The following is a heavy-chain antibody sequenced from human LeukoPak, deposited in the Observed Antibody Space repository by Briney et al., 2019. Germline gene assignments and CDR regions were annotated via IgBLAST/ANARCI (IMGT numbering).Heavy chain of an antibody. CDR2: MNPNSGNT. D-gene: IGHD5-18*01. CDR1: GYAFTSYD. V-gene: IGHV1-8*01. CDR3: ARGAGLGQLWFYYYYYYMDV. J-gene: IGHJ6*03. Sequence: GASVKVSCKASGYAFTSYDINWVRQATGQGLEWMGWMNPNSGNTGYAQKFQGRVTMTRNTSISTAYMELSSLRSEDTAVYYCARGAGLGQLWFYYYYYYMDVWGKGTTVTISS.